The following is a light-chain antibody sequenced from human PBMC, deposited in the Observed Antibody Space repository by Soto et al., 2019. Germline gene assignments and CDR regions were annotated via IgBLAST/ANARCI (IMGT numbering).Light chain of an antibody. CDR3: QQYGSSPRT. V-gene: IGKV3-20*01. Sequence: EIVMTQSPATLSVSPGERATLSCRARQSVSSSYLAWYQQKPGQAPRLLIYGASSRATGIPDRFSGSGSGTDFTLTISRLEPEDFAVYYCQQYGSSPRTFGQGTKVDIK. CDR1: QSVSSSY. J-gene: IGKJ1*01. CDR2: GAS.